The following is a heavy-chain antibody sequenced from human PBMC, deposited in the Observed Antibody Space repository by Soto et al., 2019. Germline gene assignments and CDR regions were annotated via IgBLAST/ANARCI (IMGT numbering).Heavy chain of an antibody. CDR3: ARHISNLRYHYYALAV. Sequence: GESLKISCKASGYSFTNYWIGWVRQMSGKGLEWMGVIYPVDSNTKFSPSFQGQVTMSVDNSISTAYLQWNTLKASDTAMYYCARHISNLRYHYYALAVWGQGTTVTVYS. J-gene: IGHJ6*02. D-gene: IGHD3-3*01. CDR2: IYPVDSNT. CDR1: GYSFTNYW. V-gene: IGHV5-51*01.